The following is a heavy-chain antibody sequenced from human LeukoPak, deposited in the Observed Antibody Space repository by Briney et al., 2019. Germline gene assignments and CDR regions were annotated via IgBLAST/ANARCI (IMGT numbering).Heavy chain of an antibody. CDR3: AADSLYYFNY. CDR1: GFTFTSSV. Sequence: GTSVKVSCKATGFTFTSSVVQWVRQARGQRLEWIGWIVVGSGNTNYAQKFQERVTITRDMSTSTAYMELSGLRAADTAVYYCAADSLYYFNYWGQGTLVTDSS. J-gene: IGHJ4*02. V-gene: IGHV1-58*01. CDR2: IVVGSGNT.